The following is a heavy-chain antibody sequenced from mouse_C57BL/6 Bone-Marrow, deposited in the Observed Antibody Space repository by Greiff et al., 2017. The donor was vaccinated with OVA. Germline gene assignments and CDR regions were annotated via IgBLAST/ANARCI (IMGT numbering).Heavy chain of an antibody. CDR1: GFTFSSYT. CDR2: ISGGGGNT. D-gene: IGHD3-2*02. V-gene: IGHV5-9*01. CDR3: ARRSSGYVPWFAY. Sequence: EVKVEESGGGLVKPGGSLKLSCAASGFTFSSYTMSWVRQTPEKRLEWVATISGGGGNTYYPDSVKGRFTISRDNAKNTLYLQMSSLRSEDTALYYCARRSSGYVPWFAYWGQGTLVTVSA. J-gene: IGHJ3*01.